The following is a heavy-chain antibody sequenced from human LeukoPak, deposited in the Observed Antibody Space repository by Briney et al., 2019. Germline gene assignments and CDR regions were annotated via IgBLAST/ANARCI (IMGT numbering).Heavy chain of an antibody. CDR1: GGSISSYY. CDR2: IYYSGST. V-gene: IGHV4-59*05. CDR3: ARHIIVVVPAARGPFDY. D-gene: IGHD2-2*01. Sequence: SETLSLTCTVSGGSISSYYWSWIRQPPGKGLEWIGSIYYSGSTYYNPSLKSRVTISVDTSKNQFSLKLSSVTAADTAVYYCARHIIVVVPAARGPFDYWGQGTLVTISS. J-gene: IGHJ4*02.